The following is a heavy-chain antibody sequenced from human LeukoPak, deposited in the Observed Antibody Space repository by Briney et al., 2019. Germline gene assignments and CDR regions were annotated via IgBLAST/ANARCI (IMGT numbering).Heavy chain of an antibody. J-gene: IGHJ4*02. CDR3: AVNSGHDHVGGH. CDR1: GFTFNTYT. CDR2: IISSGDSM. Sequence: GGSLRLSCVASGFTFNTYTMIWVRQTPPKGLECVSSIISSGDSMYYADSVKGRFTISRDNSKKSLHLQMNSLRAEDTAVYYCAVNSGHDHVGGHWGQGILVTVSP. V-gene: IGHV3-21*01. D-gene: IGHD5-12*01.